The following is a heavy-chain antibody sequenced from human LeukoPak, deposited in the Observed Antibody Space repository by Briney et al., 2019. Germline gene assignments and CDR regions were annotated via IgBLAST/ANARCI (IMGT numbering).Heavy chain of an antibody. CDR3: ARKGHDYGDLGWSY. D-gene: IGHD4-17*01. J-gene: IGHJ4*02. Sequence: GASVKVSCKASGYTFTSYGILWVRQAPGQGLEWMGWINTNTGNPTYAQGFTGRFVFSLDTSVSTAYLQISSLEAEDTAVYYCARKGHDYGDLGWSYWGQGTLVTVSS. CDR2: INTNTGNP. V-gene: IGHV7-4-1*02. CDR1: GYTFTSYG.